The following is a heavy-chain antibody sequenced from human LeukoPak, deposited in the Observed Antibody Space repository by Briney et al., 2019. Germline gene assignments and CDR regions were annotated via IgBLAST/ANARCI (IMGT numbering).Heavy chain of an antibody. CDR1: GFTFDDYA. CDR2: ISWNSGSI. Sequence: PGRSLRLPCAASGFTFDDYAMHWVRQAPGKGLEWVSGISWNSGSIGYADSVKGRFTISRDNAKNSLYLQMNNPRAEDTAFYYCAKSESPHLHYFDNSGSYRNWFDPWGQGTLVTVSS. D-gene: IGHD3-22*01. V-gene: IGHV3-9*01. J-gene: IGHJ5*02. CDR3: AKSESPHLHYFDNSGSYRNWFDP.